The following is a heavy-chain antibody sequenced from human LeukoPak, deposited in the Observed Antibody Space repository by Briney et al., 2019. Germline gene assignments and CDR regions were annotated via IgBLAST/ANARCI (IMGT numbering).Heavy chain of an antibody. CDR2: ISSSGSTI. J-gene: IGHJ6*02. D-gene: IGHD4-17*01. V-gene: IGHV3-11*01. Sequence: PGGSLRLSCEASGFTFSHYYMSWIRQAPGQGLEWVSYISSSGSTIYYADSVKGRFTISRDNAKNSLYLQMNSLRAEDTAVYYCARYDYGDYLMDVWGQGTTVTVSS. CDR3: ARYDYGDYLMDV. CDR1: GFTFSHYY.